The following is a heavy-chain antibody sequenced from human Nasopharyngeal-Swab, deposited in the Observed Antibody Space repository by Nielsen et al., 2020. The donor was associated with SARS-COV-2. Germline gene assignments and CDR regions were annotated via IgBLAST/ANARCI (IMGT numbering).Heavy chain of an antibody. Sequence: RQAPGKGLEWIGSIFSSGRTYNPSLKSRVTMSVDTSTNQFSLKLTSVTAADTAGYYCARDESGDYLGLPFDHWGRGTLVTVSS. CDR2: IFSSGRT. V-gene: IGHV4-59*12. D-gene: IGHD4-17*01. J-gene: IGHJ4*02. CDR3: ARDESGDYLGLPFDH.